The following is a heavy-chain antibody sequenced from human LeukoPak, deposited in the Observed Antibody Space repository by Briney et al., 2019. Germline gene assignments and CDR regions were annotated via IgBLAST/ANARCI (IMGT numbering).Heavy chain of an antibody. J-gene: IGHJ4*02. Sequence: GGSLRLSCAASGFTFSGSAVHWVRQASGKGLEWVGRIRSKANSYATAYAASVKGRFTISRDDSKNTAYLQMNSLKTEDTAVYYCTRPSYSSSSSLPDYWGQGTLVTVSS. D-gene: IGHD6-6*01. V-gene: IGHV3-73*01. CDR2: IRSKANSYAT. CDR3: TRPSYSSSSSLPDY. CDR1: GFTFSGSA.